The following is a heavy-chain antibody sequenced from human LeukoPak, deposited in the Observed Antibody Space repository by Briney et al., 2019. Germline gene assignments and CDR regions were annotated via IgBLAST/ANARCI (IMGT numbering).Heavy chain of an antibody. D-gene: IGHD1-26*01. V-gene: IGHV3-23*01. CDR3: ARRTGRGGSYYFDY. J-gene: IGHJ4*02. CDR1: GFTFSSYA. CDR2: ISGSGGST. Sequence: QPGGSLRLSCAASGFTFSSYAMSWVRQAPGKGLEWVSAISGSGGSTYYADSVKGRFTISRDNSKNTLYLQMNSLRAEDTAVYYCARRTGRGGSYYFDYWGQGTLVTVSS.